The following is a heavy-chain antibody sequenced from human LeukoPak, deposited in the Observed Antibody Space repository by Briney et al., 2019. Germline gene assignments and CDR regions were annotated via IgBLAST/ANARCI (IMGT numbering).Heavy chain of an antibody. V-gene: IGHV6-1*01. Sequence: SQTLSLTCAISGDSVSSNSAAWNWIRQSPSRGLEWLGRTYYSSKWYNDYAVSVKSRITINPDTSKNQFSLQLNSVTPEDTAVYYCARENSRHIVVVPTAMSTIGLSRDYYYYYGMDVWGQGTTVTVSS. CDR3: ARENSRHIVVVPTAMSTIGLSRDYYYYYGMDV. CDR2: TYYSSKWYN. D-gene: IGHD2-2*01. CDR1: GDSVSSNSAA. J-gene: IGHJ6*02.